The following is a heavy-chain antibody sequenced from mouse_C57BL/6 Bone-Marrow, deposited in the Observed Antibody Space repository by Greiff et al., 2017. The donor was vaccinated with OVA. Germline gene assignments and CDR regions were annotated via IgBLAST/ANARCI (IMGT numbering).Heavy chain of an antibody. D-gene: IGHD2-3*01. CDR2: IYPNSGST. V-gene: IGHV1-64*01. J-gene: IGHJ3*01. CDR1: GYTFTSYW. Sequence: QVQLQQPGAELVKPGASVKLSCKASGYTFTSYWMHWVKQRPGQGLEWIGMIYPNSGSTNYNEKFKSKATLTVDKASCTAYMQLRSQTTEDDAGDYCARDDGYPTWCAYWGQGTLVTVSA. CDR3: ARDDGYPTWCAY.